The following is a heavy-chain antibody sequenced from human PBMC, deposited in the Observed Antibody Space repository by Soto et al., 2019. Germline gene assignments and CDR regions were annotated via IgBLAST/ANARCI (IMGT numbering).Heavy chain of an antibody. V-gene: IGHV5-10-1*01. CDR2: IDPSDSYT. D-gene: IGHD2-2*01. CDR1: GYSFTSYW. Sequence: GESLKISCKGSGYSFTSYWINWVRQMPGKGLEWMGRIDPSDSYTNYSPSFQGHVTISVDKSISTAYLQWSSLKASDSAMYYCARLDCSSTNCRAALSWFDPWGQGTLVTVSS. J-gene: IGHJ5*02. CDR3: ARLDCSSTNCRAALSWFDP.